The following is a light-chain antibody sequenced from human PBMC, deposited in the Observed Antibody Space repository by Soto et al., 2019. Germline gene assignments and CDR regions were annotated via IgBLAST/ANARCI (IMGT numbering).Light chain of an antibody. V-gene: IGLV2-14*01. CDR2: EVT. CDR3: TSFTSTSSLYV. Sequence: QSVLTQPASLSGSPGQSITISCTVTSSDICAYDYVSWFQQIPGKAPKLMIYEVTIRPSGISNRFSGSKSGNTASLTISGLQAEDEADYFCTSFTSTSSLYVFGTGTNVTVL. CDR1: SSDICAYDY. J-gene: IGLJ1*01.